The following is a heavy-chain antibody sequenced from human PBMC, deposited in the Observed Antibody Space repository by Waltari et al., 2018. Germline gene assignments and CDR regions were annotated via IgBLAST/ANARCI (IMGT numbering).Heavy chain of an antibody. J-gene: IGHJ2*01. CDR1: GYSISSGYY. D-gene: IGHD2-15*01. V-gene: IGHV4-38-2*01. CDR2: IYHSGST. Sequence: QVQLQESGPGLVKPSETLSLTCAVSGYSISSGYYWGWIRQPPGKGLEWIGSIYHSGSTYYNPSLKSRVTISVDTSKNQFSLKLSSVTAADTAVYYCARMVVVVAARTRYFDLWGRGTLVTVSS. CDR3: ARMVVVVAARTRYFDL.